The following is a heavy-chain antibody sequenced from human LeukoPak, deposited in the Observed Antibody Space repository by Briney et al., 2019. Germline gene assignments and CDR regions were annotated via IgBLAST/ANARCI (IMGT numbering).Heavy chain of an antibody. Sequence: SETLSLTCTVSGGSISSYYWSWIRQPAGKGLEWIGRIYSSGSTNYNPSLKSRVTMSVDTSKNQFSLQLNSVTPEDTAVYYCASSHHYYGSGSTGFDYWGQGTLVTVSS. J-gene: IGHJ4*02. CDR3: ASSHHYYGSGSTGFDY. CDR2: IYSSGST. CDR1: GGSISSYY. V-gene: IGHV4-4*07. D-gene: IGHD3-10*01.